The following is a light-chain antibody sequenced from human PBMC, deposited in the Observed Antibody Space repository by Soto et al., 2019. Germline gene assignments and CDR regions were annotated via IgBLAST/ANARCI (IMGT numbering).Light chain of an antibody. CDR1: SSDVGGYNY. J-gene: IGLJ1*01. CDR3: CSYAGSYIPYV. V-gene: IGLV2-11*01. CDR2: DVS. Sequence: QSALTQPRSVSGSPGQSVTISCTGTSSDVGGYNYVSWYQHHPGRAPKLMMYDVSKRPSGVPDRFSGSKSGNTASLTISGLQAEDEADYYCCSYAGSYIPYVFGTGTKVTVL.